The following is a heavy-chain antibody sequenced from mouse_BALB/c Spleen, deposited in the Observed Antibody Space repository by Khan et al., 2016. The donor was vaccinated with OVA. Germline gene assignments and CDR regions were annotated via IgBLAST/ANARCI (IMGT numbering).Heavy chain of an antibody. J-gene: IGHJ3*01. Sequence: VQLQQSGAELMKPGASVKLSCSASGFNIKDTYIHWMKQRPEQGLEWIGRIDPPNDDSKYGPKFQAKATLTADTSSNTSHLQLSSLTSEDTAVYYCATLYGNPVAFGGQGTLGSVSA. CDR2: IDPPNDDS. CDR1: GFNIKDTY. D-gene: IGHD2-1*01. V-gene: IGHV14-3*02. CDR3: ATLYGNPVAF.